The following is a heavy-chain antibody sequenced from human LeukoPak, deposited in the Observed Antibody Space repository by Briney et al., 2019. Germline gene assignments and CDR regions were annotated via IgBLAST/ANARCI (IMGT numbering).Heavy chain of an antibody. V-gene: IGHV3-7*01. J-gene: IGHJ4*02. CDR3: TRDRGWQSFDH. Sequence: GGSLRLSCAASGFTFSSYWMSWVRQAPGKGLEWVANIKQDGSETYYVDSVKGRFTISRDNAKNSVYLQMNSLRAEDTAVYYCTRDRGWQSFDHWGQGTLVTVSS. CDR1: GFTFSSYW. D-gene: IGHD3-10*01. CDR2: IKQDGSET.